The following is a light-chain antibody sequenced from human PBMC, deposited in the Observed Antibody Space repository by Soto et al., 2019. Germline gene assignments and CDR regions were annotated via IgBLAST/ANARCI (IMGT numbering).Light chain of an antibody. CDR2: EVS. CDR3: SSYTSSSTLDV. Sequence: SSLTQPASVSGSPGQSIAISCTGTSSDVGGYNYVSWYQQHPGKAPKLMIYEVSNRPSGVSNRFSGSKYGNTASLTISGIQAEDEADYYCSSYTSSSTLDVFGTGTKVTVL. J-gene: IGLJ1*01. V-gene: IGLV2-14*01. CDR1: SSDVGGYNY.